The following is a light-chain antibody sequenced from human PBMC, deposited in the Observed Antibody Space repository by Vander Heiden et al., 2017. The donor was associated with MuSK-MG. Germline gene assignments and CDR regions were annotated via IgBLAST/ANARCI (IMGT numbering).Light chain of an antibody. CDR2: GNT. Sequence: QSVLTQPPSVSGAPGQRVPISCAGSSSNIGAGSDVHWYQQLPGTTPKLLIYGNTNRPSGVPDRVSGSKSGTSASLAITGLQAEDEADYHCQSYDSSLSGVVFGGGTKLTVL. CDR3: QSYDSSLSGVV. V-gene: IGLV1-40*01. J-gene: IGLJ2*01. CDR1: SSNIGAGSD.